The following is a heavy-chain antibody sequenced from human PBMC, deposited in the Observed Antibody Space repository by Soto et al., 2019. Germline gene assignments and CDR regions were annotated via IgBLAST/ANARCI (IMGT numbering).Heavy chain of an antibody. CDR2: INSGGTTT. D-gene: IGHD3-10*01. J-gene: IGHJ5*02. V-gene: IGHV3-74*01. CDR3: ALSGSYYSYNWFDP. CDR1: GFTFSSHW. Sequence: ELQLVESGGSLVQPGGSLRLSCAASGFTFSSHWMHWVRQAPGKGLVWVSHINSGGTTTTYADSVKGRFTISRDNAKNTLYLQMNSLRVEDTAVYYCALSGSYYSYNWFDPWGQGTLVTVSS.